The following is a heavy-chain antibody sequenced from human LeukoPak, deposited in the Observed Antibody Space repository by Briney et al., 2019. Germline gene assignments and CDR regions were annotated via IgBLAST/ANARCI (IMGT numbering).Heavy chain of an antibody. J-gene: IGHJ2*01. CDR3: AYDGSA. Sequence: GGSLRLSCAASGFTFSSYAMSWVRQAPGKGLEWVAVLSYDGRKKYYADSVKGRFTISRDDYENTLYLQMNSLRREDTAVYYCAYDGSAWGRGTLVTVSS. D-gene: IGHD1-26*01. CDR1: GFTFSSYA. CDR2: LSYDGRKK. V-gene: IGHV3-30*04.